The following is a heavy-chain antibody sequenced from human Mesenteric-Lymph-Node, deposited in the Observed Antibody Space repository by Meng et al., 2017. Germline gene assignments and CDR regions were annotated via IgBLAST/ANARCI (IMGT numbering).Heavy chain of an antibody. Sequence: GGSLRLSCKASGYSFSNYLIAWVRQMPGKGLELVGTIDPGDSNIRYSPSFQGQVTISADKSVSTAYLQWSSLAASDNAMYYCARGENALGGFVVVVAATQSAFDIWGQGTMVTVSS. V-gene: IGHV5-51*01. CDR1: GYSFSNYL. CDR3: ARGENALGGFVVVVAATQSAFDI. D-gene: IGHD2-15*01. CDR2: IDPGDSNI. J-gene: IGHJ3*02.